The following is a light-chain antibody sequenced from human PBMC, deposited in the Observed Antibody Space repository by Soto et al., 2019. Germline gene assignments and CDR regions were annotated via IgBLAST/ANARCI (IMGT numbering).Light chain of an antibody. CDR3: QQYGSSPALT. CDR2: GAS. CDR1: QSVSSSY. V-gene: IGKV3-20*01. J-gene: IGKJ4*01. Sequence: EIVLTQSPCTLSLSPGERATLSCRASQSVSSSYLAWYQQKPGQAPRLLIYGASSRATGIPDRFSGSGSGTDFTLTISRLEPEDFAVYYCQQYGSSPALTFGGATKV.